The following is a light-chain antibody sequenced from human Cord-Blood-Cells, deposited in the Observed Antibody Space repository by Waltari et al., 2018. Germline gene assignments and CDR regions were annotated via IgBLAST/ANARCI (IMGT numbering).Light chain of an antibody. CDR3: SSYTSSSTHVV. V-gene: IGLV2-14*01. CDR1: SSDVGGYNS. CDR2: EVS. J-gene: IGLJ2*01. Sequence: QSALTQPASVSGSPGQSITISCTGTSSDVGGYNSVSWYQQHPGKAPKLMISEVSNRPSGVSNRFSGSKSGNTASLTISGLQAEDEADYYCSSYTSSSTHVVFGGGTKLTVL.